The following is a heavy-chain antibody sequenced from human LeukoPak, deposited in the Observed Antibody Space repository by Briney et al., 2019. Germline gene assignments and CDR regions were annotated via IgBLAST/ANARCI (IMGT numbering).Heavy chain of an antibody. CDR3: ARSLPPGMHTFDI. D-gene: IGHD3-10*01. CDR2: IWHSANN. Sequence: SETLSLTSAVSGDSISNGYYWSWIRQSPGKGLEGIGSIWHSANNCSNPSLESRVTISVDTSKNHFSRELNSVTAADTAVYYCARSLPPGMHTFDIWGQGTMVTVSS. J-gene: IGHJ3*02. CDR1: GDSISNGYY. V-gene: IGHV4-38-2*01.